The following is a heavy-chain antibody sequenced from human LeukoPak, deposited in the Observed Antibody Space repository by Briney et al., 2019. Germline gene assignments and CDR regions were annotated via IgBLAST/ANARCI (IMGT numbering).Heavy chain of an antibody. D-gene: IGHD3-22*01. V-gene: IGHV3-23*01. Sequence: GGSLRLSCAASGFTFSSYAMSWVRQAPGKGLEWVSAISDSGGSTYYADSVKGRFTISRDNSKNTLYLQMNSLRAEDTAVYYCAKTYGYYDSSGYSHFDYWGQGTLVTVSS. CDR2: ISDSGGST. CDR3: AKTYGYYDSSGYSHFDY. CDR1: GFTFSSYA. J-gene: IGHJ4*02.